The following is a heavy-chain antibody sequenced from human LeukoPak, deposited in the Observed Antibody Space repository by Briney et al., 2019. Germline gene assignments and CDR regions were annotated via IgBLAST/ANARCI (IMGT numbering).Heavy chain of an antibody. Sequence: GGSLRLSCAASGFTFSSYAMHWVRQAPGKGLEWVAVISYDGSNKYYADSVKGRFTISRDNSKNTLYLQMNSLRAEDTAIYYCARMLESRAKYYYYYMDVWGKGTTVTVSS. J-gene: IGHJ6*03. CDR1: GFTFSSYA. CDR2: ISYDGSNK. CDR3: ARMLESRAKYYYYYMDV. V-gene: IGHV3-30-3*01. D-gene: IGHD2-8*01.